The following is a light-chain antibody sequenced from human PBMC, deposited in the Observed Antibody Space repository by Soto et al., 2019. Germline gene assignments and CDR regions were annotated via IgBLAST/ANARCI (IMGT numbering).Light chain of an antibody. J-gene: IGKJ2*01. CDR1: QSVSSY. CDR2: DAS. V-gene: IGKV3-11*01. Sequence: EIVLTQSPATLSLSPGERATLSCRASQSVSSYLAWYQQKPGQAPRLLIYDASNRATGIPARFSGSGSGTDFPLTLSSLEPEDFAVYYCQQRSNWPPRTFGQGTKLEIK. CDR3: QQRSNWPPRT.